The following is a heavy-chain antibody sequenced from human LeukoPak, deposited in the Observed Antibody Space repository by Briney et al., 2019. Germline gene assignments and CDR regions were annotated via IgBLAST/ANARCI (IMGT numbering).Heavy chain of an antibody. V-gene: IGHV3-15*01. CDR3: ATDVPYTGGGAIVF. D-gene: IGHD3-16*02. J-gene: IGHJ4*02. CDR1: GFTFSNLW. CDR2: IKSKVDGGTA. Sequence: GGSLRLSCAASGFTFSNLWMSWVRRAPGKGPEWVGHIKSKVDGGTADYGAPVKDRFTISRDDSKNTVYLQVNSLKTEDTAVYYCATDVPYTGGGAIVFWGQGTLVTVSS.